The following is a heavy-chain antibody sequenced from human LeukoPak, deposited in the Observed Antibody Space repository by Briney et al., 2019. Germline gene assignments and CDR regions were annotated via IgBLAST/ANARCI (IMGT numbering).Heavy chain of an antibody. CDR1: GGSVSSGGYS. CDR2: IYHSGRA. Sequence: PSETLSLTCAVSGGSVSSGGYSWSWIRQPPGNGLEWIGYIYHSGRASYNPSLKSRVTISLDRSRNHVPLNLTSVTAADTAVYYCARSGSTDFDYWGQGTLVTVSS. V-gene: IGHV4-30-2*01. CDR3: ARSGSTDFDY. D-gene: IGHD5-12*01. J-gene: IGHJ4*02.